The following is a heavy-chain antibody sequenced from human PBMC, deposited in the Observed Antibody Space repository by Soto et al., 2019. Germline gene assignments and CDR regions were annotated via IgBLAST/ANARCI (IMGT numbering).Heavy chain of an antibody. D-gene: IGHD6-19*01. J-gene: IGHJ4*02. Sequence: EVQLLESGGGLVQPGGSLRLSCAASGFTFSTYAMIWVRLPPGKGLEWVSAISGSGGSTYYADSVKGRFTISRDNSKNTLYLQMSSLRAEDTAVYYCATGDSSGWYAPFDYWGQGTLVTVSS. CDR1: GFTFSTYA. CDR3: ATGDSSGWYAPFDY. CDR2: ISGSGGST. V-gene: IGHV3-23*01.